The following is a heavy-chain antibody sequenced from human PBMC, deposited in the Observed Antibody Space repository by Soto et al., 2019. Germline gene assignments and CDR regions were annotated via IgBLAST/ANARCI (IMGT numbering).Heavy chain of an antibody. D-gene: IGHD2-2*02. V-gene: IGHV4-59*01. CDR3: ARGGHCSSTSCYMTHYYYYMDV. J-gene: IGHJ6*03. CDR2: IYYSGST. Sequence: PSETLSLTCTVSGGSISSYYWSWIRQPPGKGLEWIGYIYYSGSTNYNPSLKSRVTISVDTSKNQFSLKLSSVTAADTAVYYCARGGHCSSTSCYMTHYYYYMDVWGKGTTVTVSS. CDR1: GGSISSYY.